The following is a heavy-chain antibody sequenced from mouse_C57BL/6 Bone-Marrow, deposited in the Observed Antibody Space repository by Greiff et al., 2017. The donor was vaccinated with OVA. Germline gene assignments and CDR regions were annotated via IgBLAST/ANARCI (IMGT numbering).Heavy chain of an antibody. CDR3: ARSEDNWDHFAY. J-gene: IGHJ3*01. V-gene: IGHV1-72*01. Sequence: VQLQQPGAELVKPGASVKLSCKASGYTFTSYWMHWVKQRPGRGLEWIGRIDPNCGGTKYNEKFKGKATLTVDKPSSTAYMQLSSLTSEDSADYYFARSEDNWDHFAYWGQGTLVTVSA. CDR1: GYTFTSYW. CDR2: IDPNCGGT. D-gene: IGHD4-1*01.